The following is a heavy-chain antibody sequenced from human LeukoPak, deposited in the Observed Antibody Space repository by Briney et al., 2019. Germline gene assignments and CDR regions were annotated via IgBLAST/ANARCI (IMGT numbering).Heavy chain of an antibody. CDR2: INHSGST. CDR3: ARVTMGDCSSTSCYSGLDY. D-gene: IGHD2-2*02. J-gene: IGHJ4*02. V-gene: IGHV4-34*01. CDR1: GGSFSGYY. Sequence: KPSETLSLTCAVYGGSFSGYYWSWIRQPPGKGLEWIGEINHSGSTNYNPSLKSRVTISADTSKYQFSLKLSSVTAADTAVYYCARVTMGDCSSTSCYSGLDYWGQGTLVTVSS.